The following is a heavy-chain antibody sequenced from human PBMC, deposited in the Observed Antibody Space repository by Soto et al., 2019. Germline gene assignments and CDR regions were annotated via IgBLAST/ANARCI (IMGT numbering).Heavy chain of an antibody. J-gene: IGHJ4*02. CDR1: GFTFSNYE. D-gene: IGHD3-22*01. CDR3: ARENYDISGYFLDY. CDR2: ISSTASHI. Sequence: GGSLRLSCAASGFTFSNYEMSWVRQAPGKGLEWISYISSTASHIYYADSVKGRVTISRDNAENSLYLQMNSLRVEDTAVYYCARENYDISGYFLDYWGQGSLVTVSS. V-gene: IGHV3-48*03.